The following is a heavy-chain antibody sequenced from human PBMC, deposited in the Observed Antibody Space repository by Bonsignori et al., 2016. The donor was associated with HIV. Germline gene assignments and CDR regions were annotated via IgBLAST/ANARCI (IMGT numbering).Heavy chain of an antibody. J-gene: IGHJ4*02. CDR3: AREREGIKVDY. CDR2: IYYSGST. V-gene: IGHV4-59*01. Sequence: WIRQPPGKGLEWIGYIYYSGSTNYNPSLKSRVTISVDTSKNQFSLKLSSVTAADTAVYYCAREREGIKVDYWGQGTLVTVSS. D-gene: IGHD1-26*01.